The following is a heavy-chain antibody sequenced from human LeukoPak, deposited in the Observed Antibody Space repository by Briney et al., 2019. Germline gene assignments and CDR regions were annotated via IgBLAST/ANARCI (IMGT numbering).Heavy chain of an antibody. CDR1: GGSISSYY. CDR2: IYYSGST. D-gene: IGHD2-21*01. Sequence: SETLSLTCTVSGGSISSYYWSWIRQPPGKGLEWIGYIYYSGSTNYNPPLTSRVTISVDTSKNQLSLKLSSVTAADTAVYYCARYGGGGGYFDYWGQGTLVTVSS. J-gene: IGHJ4*02. CDR3: ARYGGGGGYFDY. V-gene: IGHV4-59*01.